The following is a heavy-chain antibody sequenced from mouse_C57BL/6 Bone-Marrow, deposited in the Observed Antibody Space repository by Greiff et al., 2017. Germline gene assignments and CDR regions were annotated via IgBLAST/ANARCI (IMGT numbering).Heavy chain of an antibody. V-gene: IGHV1-63*01. Sequence: VQLQQSGAELVRPGTSVKMSCKASGYTFTNYWIGWAKQRPGHGLEWIGDIYPGGGYTNYNEKFKGKDTLTADKSSSTAYMQFSSLTSEDSAIXDCARKNLWLRRRKNVCYFDYWGQGTTLTVSS. D-gene: IGHD2-2*01. CDR3: ARKNLWLRRRKNVCYFDY. CDR1: GYTFTNYW. CDR2: IYPGGGYT. J-gene: IGHJ2*01.